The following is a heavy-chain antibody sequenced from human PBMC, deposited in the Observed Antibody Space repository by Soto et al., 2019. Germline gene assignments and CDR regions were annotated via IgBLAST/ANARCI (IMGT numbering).Heavy chain of an antibody. Sequence: GASVKVSCKASGGTFSSYTISWVRQAPGQGLEWMGRIIPILGIANYAQKFQGRVTITADKSTSTAYMELSSLRSEDTAVYYCARRGPMVRGVTAYGMDVWGQGTTVTVSS. CDR3: ARRGPMVRGVTAYGMDV. CDR1: GGTFSSYT. D-gene: IGHD3-10*01. V-gene: IGHV1-69*02. CDR2: IIPILGIA. J-gene: IGHJ6*02.